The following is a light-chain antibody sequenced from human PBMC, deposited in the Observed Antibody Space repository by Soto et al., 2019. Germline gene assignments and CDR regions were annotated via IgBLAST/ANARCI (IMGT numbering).Light chain of an antibody. Sequence: EVVVTQSPATLSVSPGETVTLSCRASQDITTFLAWYHQKPGQAPSLLIYGSSTRATGVPARFSGSGSGIEFTLTISSLQSEDFGVYYCQQYNDWPLTFGGGTKVEIK. J-gene: IGKJ4*02. CDR1: QDITTF. CDR3: QQYNDWPLT. V-gene: IGKV3-15*01. CDR2: GSS.